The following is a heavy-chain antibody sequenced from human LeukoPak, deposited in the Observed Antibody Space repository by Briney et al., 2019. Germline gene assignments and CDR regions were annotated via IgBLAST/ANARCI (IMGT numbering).Heavy chain of an antibody. Sequence: ASVKVSCKASGYTFTSYYMHWLRQAPGQGLEWMGIINPSGGSTSYAQKFQGRVTMTRDTSTSTVYMELSSLRSEDTAVYYCARERGIVVVPAATNWFDPWGQGTLVTVSS. CDR3: ARERGIVVVPAATNWFDP. V-gene: IGHV1-46*01. J-gene: IGHJ5*02. CDR2: INPSGGST. D-gene: IGHD2-2*01. CDR1: GYTFTSYY.